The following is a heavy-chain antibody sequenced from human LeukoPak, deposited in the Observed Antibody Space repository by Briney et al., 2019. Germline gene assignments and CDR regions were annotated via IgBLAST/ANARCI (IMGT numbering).Heavy chain of an antibody. D-gene: IGHD3-22*01. Sequence: SETLSLTCTVSGGSISSYYWSWIRQPPGKGLEWIGYIYYSGSTNYNPSLKSRVTISVDTSKNQFSLKLSSVTAADTAVYYCARGSRYDSSPGGYFQHWGQGTLVTVSS. J-gene: IGHJ1*01. CDR1: GGSISSYY. V-gene: IGHV4-59*01. CDR3: ARGSRYDSSPGGYFQH. CDR2: IYYSGST.